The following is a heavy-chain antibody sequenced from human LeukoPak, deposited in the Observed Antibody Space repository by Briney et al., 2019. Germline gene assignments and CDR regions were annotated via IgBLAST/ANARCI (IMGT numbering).Heavy chain of an antibody. D-gene: IGHD3-22*01. CDR2: IYPCYSDT. CDR3: ARQGGEYYYDSSGYWEVFDY. Sequence: GESLKISCKGSGYSFTSYWIGWVRQMPGKGLEWMGIIYPCYSDTRYSPSFQGQVTISADKSISTAYLQWSSLKASDTAMYYCARQGGEYYYDSSGYWEVFDYWGQGTLVTVSS. V-gene: IGHV5-51*01. J-gene: IGHJ4*02. CDR1: GYSFTSYW.